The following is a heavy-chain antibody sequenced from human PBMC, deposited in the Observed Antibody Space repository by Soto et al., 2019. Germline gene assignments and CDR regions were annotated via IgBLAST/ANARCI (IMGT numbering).Heavy chain of an antibody. Sequence: ASVKVSCKASGYTFTSYGISWVRQAPGQGLEWMGWISAYNGNTNYAQKLQGRATMTTDTSTSTAYMELRSLRSDDTAVYYWATVPAAMYHPHSIAAAGTRTLTPYYYMDVWGKGTTVTVSS. V-gene: IGHV1-18*01. CDR2: ISAYNGNT. CDR3: ATVPAAMYHPHSIAAAGTRTLTPYYYMDV. J-gene: IGHJ6*03. CDR1: GYTFTSYG. D-gene: IGHD6-13*01.